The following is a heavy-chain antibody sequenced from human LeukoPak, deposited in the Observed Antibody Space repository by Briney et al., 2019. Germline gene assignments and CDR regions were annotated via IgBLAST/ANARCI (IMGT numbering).Heavy chain of an antibody. CDR3: ARNKGVRGELDP. Sequence: GGSLRLSCAASGLTFSTYAMHWIRQAPGKGLEWLAHSGASSSGYTKDYADTVRGTFTISSDNAKNSLYMQMDSLKAEDTAFYYCARNKGVRGELDPWGQGTLVTVSS. CDR2: SGASSSGYTK. J-gene: IGHJ5*02. D-gene: IGHD3-10*01. V-gene: IGHV3-48*04. CDR1: GLTFSTYA.